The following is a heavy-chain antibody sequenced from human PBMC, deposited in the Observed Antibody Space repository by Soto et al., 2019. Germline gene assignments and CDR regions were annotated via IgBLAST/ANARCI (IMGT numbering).Heavy chain of an antibody. Sequence: SVKVSCKASGGTFSSYAISWVRQAPGQGLEWMGGIIPIFGTANYAQKFQGRVTITADESTSTAYMELSSLRSEDTAVYYCARDYYDSSGPNPRWWFDPWGQGTLVTVSS. CDR2: IIPIFGTA. V-gene: IGHV1-69*13. CDR3: ARDYYDSSGPNPRWWFDP. J-gene: IGHJ5*02. D-gene: IGHD3-22*01. CDR1: GGTFSSYA.